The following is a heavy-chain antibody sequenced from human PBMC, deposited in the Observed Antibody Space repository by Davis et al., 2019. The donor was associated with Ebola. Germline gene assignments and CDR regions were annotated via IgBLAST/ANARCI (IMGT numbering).Heavy chain of an antibody. D-gene: IGHD6-19*01. V-gene: IGHV3-30*04. CDR3: AKGGSGWPSDYSYGMGV. Sequence: GGSLRLSCAASGFTFSNYAMHWVRQAPGKGLEWVAVMSSDGRVEYYPDSVKGRFSISRDNSKNTLYLQMNSLRTEDTAVYYCAKGGSGWPSDYSYGMGVWGKGTTVTVSS. CDR2: MSSDGRVE. J-gene: IGHJ6*04. CDR1: GFTFSNYA.